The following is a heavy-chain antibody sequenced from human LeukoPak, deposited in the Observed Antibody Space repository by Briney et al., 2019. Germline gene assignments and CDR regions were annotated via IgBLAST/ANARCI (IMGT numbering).Heavy chain of an antibody. CDR3: ARDQGGIDY. CDR1: GFPFSSAW. D-gene: IGHD3-16*01. Sequence: PGGSLRLSCAASGFPFSSAWMSWVRQAPGKGLEWVSVIYSGGSTYYADSVKGRFTISRDNSKNTLYLQMNSLRAEDTAVYYCARDQGGIDYWGQGTLVTVSS. V-gene: IGHV3-66*01. J-gene: IGHJ4*02. CDR2: IYSGGST.